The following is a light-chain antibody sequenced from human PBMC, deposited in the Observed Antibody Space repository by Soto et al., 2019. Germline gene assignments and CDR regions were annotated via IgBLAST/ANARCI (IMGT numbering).Light chain of an antibody. J-gene: IGKJ1*01. V-gene: IGKV1-5*03. CDR1: LTMSSW. CDR2: KAS. CDR3: QQYNSYSGA. Sequence: IQLAQSHSPQSGYVGDRVTITCRASLTMSSWLAWYQQKPGKAPKLLIYKASTLATGIPSRFSGSGSGTEFTLTISSLQPDDLATYYCQQYNSYSGAFGQGTKVDIK.